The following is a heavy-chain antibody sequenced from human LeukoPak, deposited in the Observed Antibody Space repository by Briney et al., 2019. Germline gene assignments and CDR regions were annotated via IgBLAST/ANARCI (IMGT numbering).Heavy chain of an antibody. CDR3: ARSYYDILTGYWVDDTFDI. CDR1: GSTFSSYW. CDR2: IDSDGSST. Sequence: GGSLRLSCAASGSTFSSYWMHWIRQGPGEGLVWVSRIDSDGSSTSYADSVKGRFTISRDNAKNTLYLQMNSLRAEDTAVYYCARSYYDILTGYWVDDTFDIWGQGTKVTVSS. V-gene: IGHV3-74*01. D-gene: IGHD3-9*01. J-gene: IGHJ3*02.